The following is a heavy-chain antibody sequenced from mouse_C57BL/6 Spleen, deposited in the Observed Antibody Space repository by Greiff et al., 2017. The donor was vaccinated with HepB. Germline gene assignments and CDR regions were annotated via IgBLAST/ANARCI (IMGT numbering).Heavy chain of an antibody. CDR2: INPNNGGT. D-gene: IGHD2-5*01. CDR1: GYTFTDYY. J-gene: IGHJ3*01. CDR3: ARGYSNYFFAY. V-gene: IGHV1-26*01. Sequence: VQLKQSGPELVKPGASVKISCKASGYTFTDYYMNWVKQSHGKSLEWIGDINPNNGGTSYNQKFKGKATLTVDKSSSTAYMELRSLTSEDSAVYYCARGYSNYFFAYWGQGTLVTVSA.